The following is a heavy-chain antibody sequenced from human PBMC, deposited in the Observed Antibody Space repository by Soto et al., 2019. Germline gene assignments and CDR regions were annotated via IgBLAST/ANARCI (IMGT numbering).Heavy chain of an antibody. Sequence: EVPLLESGGGLVQPGGSLRLSCAASGFTFSSYAMSWVRQAPGKGLEWVSAISGSGGSTFYAGSVKGRFTISRDNSRXTXYLQMNSLGAEDTAVYYCAKGRGYCSSTSCYVASDYWGQGTLVTVSS. CDR1: GFTFSSYA. CDR2: ISGSGGST. D-gene: IGHD2-2*01. V-gene: IGHV3-23*01. CDR3: AKGRGYCSSTSCYVASDY. J-gene: IGHJ4*02.